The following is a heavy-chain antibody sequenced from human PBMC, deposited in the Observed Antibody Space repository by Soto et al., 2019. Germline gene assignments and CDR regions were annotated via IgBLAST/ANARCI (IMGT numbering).Heavy chain of an antibody. D-gene: IGHD2-2*01. Sequence: ASVKVSCKASGGTFSSYAISWVRQAPGQGLEWKGGIITIFGTANYAQKFQGRVTITADESTSTAYMELSSLRSEDTALYYCARGYGIVVVPAAPKDYYYYYGMDVWGQGTTVTVSS. CDR2: IITIFGTA. V-gene: IGHV1-69*13. CDR3: ARGYGIVVVPAAPKDYYYYYGMDV. J-gene: IGHJ6*02. CDR1: GGTFSSYA.